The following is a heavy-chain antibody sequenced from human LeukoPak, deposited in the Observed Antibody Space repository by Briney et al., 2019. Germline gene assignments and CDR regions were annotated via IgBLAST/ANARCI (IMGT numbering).Heavy chain of an antibody. CDR1: GGSISSGGYS. CDR2: IYQSGRT. V-gene: IGHV4-30-2*01. CDR3: GRGGIAAAASGIDY. D-gene: IGHD6-13*01. J-gene: IGHJ4*02. Sequence: SQTLSLTCAVSGGSISSGGYSWSWIRQPPGKGLEWLGYIYQSGRTYHDPSLKSRVSISVDRSKSQFSLKLSSVAAADTAVYYCGRGGIAAAASGIDYWGQGTLVTVSS.